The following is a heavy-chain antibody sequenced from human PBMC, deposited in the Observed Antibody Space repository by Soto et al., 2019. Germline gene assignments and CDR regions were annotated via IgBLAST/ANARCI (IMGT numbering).Heavy chain of an antibody. CDR1: GYSFTNYC. J-gene: IGHJ5*02. V-gene: IGHV5-51*01. CDR3: AGAGGSGGNYSPSAS. D-gene: IGHD3-10*01. Sequence: PVEPLKIPCKGSGYSFTNYCIGWVRQMPGKGLEWMGIIYPGDSDTRYSPSFQGQVTISADKSISTAYLQWSSLKASDTAMYYFAGAGGSGGNYSPSASWGKGTLVPGS. CDR2: IYPGDSDT.